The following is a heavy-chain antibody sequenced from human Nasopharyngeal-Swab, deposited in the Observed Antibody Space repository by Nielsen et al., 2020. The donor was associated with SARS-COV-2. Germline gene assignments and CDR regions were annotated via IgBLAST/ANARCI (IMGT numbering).Heavy chain of an antibody. CDR2: ISTTTATR. CDR1: GLGFSNYE. D-gene: IGHD5-18*01. Sequence: GGSLRLSCAASGLGFSNYEMNWVRQAPGKGLEWVSYISTTTATRSYADSVKGRFTISRDNAKNSLYLQMNSLRAEDTALYFCARDKGYSYDYYYYYGMDVWGQGTTVTVSS. V-gene: IGHV3-48*03. J-gene: IGHJ6*02. CDR3: ARDKGYSYDYYYYYGMDV.